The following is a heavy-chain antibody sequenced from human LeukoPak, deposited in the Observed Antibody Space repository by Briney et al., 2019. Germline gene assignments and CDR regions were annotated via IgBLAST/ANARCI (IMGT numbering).Heavy chain of an antibody. CDR3: ATSITMVRGVIITSHNYFDY. CDR1: GYTLTELS. V-gene: IGHV1-24*01. D-gene: IGHD3-10*01. Sequence: ASVTVSCKVSGYTLTELSMHWVRQPPGKGLEWMGGCDPEDGETIYAQKFHDRVTKPAPTSTDTAYMEMSRRTSEDRAVYYCATSITMVRGVIITSHNYFDYWGQGTLVTVSS. J-gene: IGHJ4*02. CDR2: CDPEDGET.